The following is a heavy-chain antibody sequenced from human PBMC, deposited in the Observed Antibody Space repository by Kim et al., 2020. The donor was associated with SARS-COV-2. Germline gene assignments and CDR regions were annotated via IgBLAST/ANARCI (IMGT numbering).Heavy chain of an antibody. V-gene: IGHV1-46*01. Sequence: ASVKVSCKASGCTFSSYSIRWVRQAPGQGLEWMGMIIPMCANTNYAQNFQGRVTTTTDTSTSTAYMEMSSLRSEDTAVYYCARAWAQNVDSCAHGTLGT. J-gene: IGHJ5*01. CDR2: IIPMCANT. CDR1: GCTFSSYS. CDR3: ARAWAQNVDS. D-gene: IGHD3-16*01.